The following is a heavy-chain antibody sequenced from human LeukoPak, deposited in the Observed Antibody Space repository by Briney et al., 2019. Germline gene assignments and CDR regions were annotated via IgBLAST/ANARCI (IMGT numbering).Heavy chain of an antibody. CDR1: GYTFTSYG. V-gene: IGHV1-18*01. CDR3: ARERLSPLGYYGMDV. Sequence: ASVKVSCKASGYTFTSYGISWVRQAPGQGLEWMGWISAYNGNTNYAQQLQGRVTMTTDTSTSTAYMELRSLRSDDTAVYYCARERLSPLGYYGMDVWGQGTTVTVSS. J-gene: IGHJ6*02. CDR2: ISAYNGNT. D-gene: IGHD1-26*01.